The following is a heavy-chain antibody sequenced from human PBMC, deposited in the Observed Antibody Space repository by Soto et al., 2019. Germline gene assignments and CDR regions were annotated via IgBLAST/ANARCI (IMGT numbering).Heavy chain of an antibody. CDR2: INAGNGNT. D-gene: IGHD6-19*01. V-gene: IGHV1-3*01. J-gene: IGHJ4*01. Sequence: GASVKVSCKASGYTFTSYAMHWVRQAPGQRLEWMGWINAGNGNTKYSQKFQGRVTITRDTSASTAYMELSSLRSEDTALYYCARDGVAAGNINFDYWGQGTLVNVSS. CDR3: ARDGVAAGNINFDY. CDR1: GYTFTSYA.